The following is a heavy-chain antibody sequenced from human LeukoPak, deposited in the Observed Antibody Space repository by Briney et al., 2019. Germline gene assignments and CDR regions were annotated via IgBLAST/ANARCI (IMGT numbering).Heavy chain of an antibody. D-gene: IGHD3-10*01. J-gene: IGHJ4*02. Sequence: KCGESLKISCKGSGYRFTSYWLGWVRQMPGKGLEWMGIIYPGDSDTRYSPSFQGQVTISADNSISTAYLQWSSLKASDTAMYYCARGGHYYYGSDSFDYWGQGTLVTVSS. CDR2: IYPGDSDT. CDR3: ARGGHYYYGSDSFDY. V-gene: IGHV5-51*01. CDR1: GYRFTSYW.